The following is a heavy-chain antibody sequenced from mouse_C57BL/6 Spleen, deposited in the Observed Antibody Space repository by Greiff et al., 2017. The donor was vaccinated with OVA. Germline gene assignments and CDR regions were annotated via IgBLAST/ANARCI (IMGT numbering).Heavy chain of an antibody. CDR3: ARLGYYYGSSYGGGAMDY. CDR1: GFTFSSYA. D-gene: IGHD1-1*01. J-gene: IGHJ4*01. Sequence: EVHLVESGGGLVKPGGSLKLSCAASGFTFSSYAMSWVRQTPEKRLEWVATISDGGRYTYYPDNVKGRFTISRDNAKNNLYLHMSHLKSEDTAMYYCARLGYYYGSSYGGGAMDYRGQGTSVTVSS. CDR2: ISDGGRYT. V-gene: IGHV5-4*01.